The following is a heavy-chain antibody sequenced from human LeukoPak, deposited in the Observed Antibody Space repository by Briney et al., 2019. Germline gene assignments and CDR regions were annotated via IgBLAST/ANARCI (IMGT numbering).Heavy chain of an antibody. D-gene: IGHD5-12*01. V-gene: IGHV3-53*01. CDR3: ARVDNIVATIPDL. CDR2: IYNGGSI. Sequence: PGGSLRLSCAASGFTVSNSFMGWVPQAPGKPLEWVSVIYNGGSIYYADSVKGRFTISRDNSKNTLYLQMDSLRADDTAVYYCARVDNIVATIPDLWGQGTMVTVSS. J-gene: IGHJ3*01. CDR1: GFTVSNSF.